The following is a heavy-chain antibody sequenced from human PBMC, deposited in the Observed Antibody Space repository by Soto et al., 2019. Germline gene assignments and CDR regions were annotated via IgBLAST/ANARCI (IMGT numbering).Heavy chain of an antibody. CDR1: GYSFAGYL. Sequence: GESLKISCKGSGYSFAGYLFTWVRQKPGKGLEWMGRIDPSDSQTYYSPSFRGHVTISVTKSITTVFLQWSSLRASDTAMYYCARQIYDSDTGPNFQYYFDSWGQGTPVTVSS. J-gene: IGHJ4*02. CDR2: IDPSDSQT. CDR3: ARQIYDSDTGPNFQYYFDS. V-gene: IGHV5-10-1*01. D-gene: IGHD3-22*01.